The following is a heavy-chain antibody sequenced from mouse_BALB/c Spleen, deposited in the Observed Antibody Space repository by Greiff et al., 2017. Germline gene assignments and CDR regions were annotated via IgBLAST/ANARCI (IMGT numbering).Heavy chain of an antibody. CDR2: IDPANGNT. D-gene: IGHD2-1*01. Sequence: EVQLQESGAELVKPGASVKLSCTASGFNIKDTYMHWVKQRPEQGLEWIGRIDPANGNTKYDPKFQGKATITADTSSNTAYLQLSSLTSEDTAVYYCARDGNYVGAMDYWGQGTSVTVSS. V-gene: IGHV14-3*02. J-gene: IGHJ4*01. CDR1: GFNIKDTY. CDR3: ARDGNYVGAMDY.